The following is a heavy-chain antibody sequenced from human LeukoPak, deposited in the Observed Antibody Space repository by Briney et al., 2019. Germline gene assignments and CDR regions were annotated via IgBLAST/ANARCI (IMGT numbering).Heavy chain of an antibody. CDR2: IYTSGST. CDR3: ARLRRQSRDGYPVDYFWYFDL. D-gene: IGHD5-24*01. J-gene: IGHJ2*01. CDR1: GGSISTYY. Sequence: SETLSLTCTVSGGSISTYYWSWIRQPAGKGLEWIGYIYTSGSTNYNPSLKSRVTISVDTSKNQFSLKLSSVTAADTAVYYCARLRRQSRDGYPVDYFWYFDLWGRGTLVTVSS. V-gene: IGHV4-4*09.